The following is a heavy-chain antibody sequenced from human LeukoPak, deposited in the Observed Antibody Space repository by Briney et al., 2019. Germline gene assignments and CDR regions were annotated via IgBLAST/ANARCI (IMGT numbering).Heavy chain of an antibody. J-gene: IGHJ4*02. CDR1: GFSFNDYG. D-gene: IGHD2-15*01. CDR3: ARRAGEYSHPYDY. Sequence: PGGSLRLSCAASGFSFNDYGINWVRQVPGKGLVWVSFIYSGGNTHYSDSVTGRFTISRDNSKNTLYLQMNSLRAEDTAIYYCARRAGEYSHPYDYWGQGTLVTVSS. V-gene: IGHV3-53*01. CDR2: IYSGGNT.